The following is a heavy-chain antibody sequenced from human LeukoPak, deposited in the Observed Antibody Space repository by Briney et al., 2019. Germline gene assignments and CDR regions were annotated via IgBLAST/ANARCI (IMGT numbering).Heavy chain of an antibody. CDR1: GFTFSSYW. J-gene: IGHJ4*02. Sequence: GGSLRLSCAASGFTFSSYWMHWVRQAPGKGLVWVSHIDSDGSSTSYADSVKGRFTISRDNAKNTLYLQMNSLRAEDTAVYYCARDLSPVVRASPMGYWGQGTLVTVSS. V-gene: IGHV3-74*01. D-gene: IGHD3-10*01. CDR3: ARDLSPVVRASPMGY. CDR2: IDSDGSST.